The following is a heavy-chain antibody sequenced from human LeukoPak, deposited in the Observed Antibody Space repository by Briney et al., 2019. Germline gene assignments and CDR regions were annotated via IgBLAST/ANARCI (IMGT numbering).Heavy chain of an antibody. CDR1: GDSISSSSYL. CDR2: IFYTGRT. J-gene: IGHJ4*02. Sequence: SETLSLTCSVSGDSISSSSYLWGWIRQPPGKGLEWIGSIFYTGRTYYNPSLKSRVTISLDTSQSHFSLKLTSVTAADTAVYYCARQIELGESEIVGATAIDYWGQGTLVTVSS. V-gene: IGHV4-39*07. CDR3: ARQIELGESEIVGATAIDY. D-gene: IGHD1-26*01.